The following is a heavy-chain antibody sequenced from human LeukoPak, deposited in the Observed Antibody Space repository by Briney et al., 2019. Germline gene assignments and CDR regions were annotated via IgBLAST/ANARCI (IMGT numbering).Heavy chain of an antibody. Sequence: ASVKVSCKASGYTFTSYDINWVRQATGQGLEWMGWMNPNSGNTGYAQKFQGRVTMTRNTSISTAYMELSSLRSEDTAVYYCARDSNDSSGYYYGIGYWGQGTLVTVSS. V-gene: IGHV1-8*01. J-gene: IGHJ4*02. CDR3: ARDSNDSSGYYYGIGY. D-gene: IGHD3-22*01. CDR1: GYTFTSYD. CDR2: MNPNSGNT.